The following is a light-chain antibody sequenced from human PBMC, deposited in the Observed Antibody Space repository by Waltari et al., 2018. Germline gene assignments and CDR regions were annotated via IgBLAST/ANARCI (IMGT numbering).Light chain of an antibody. CDR2: WAS. J-gene: IGKJ4*01. CDR1: QDILYNSNNKNY. V-gene: IGKV4-1*01. CDR3: QQYYKTPS. Sequence: DIVMTQSPGSLVVSLGERATINCKSGQDILYNSNNKNYLAWYQHKPGQSPKLLFYWASTRASGVTDRFSGRGSGTEFTLTISRVQAEDVAIYYCQQYYKTPSFGGGTKVE.